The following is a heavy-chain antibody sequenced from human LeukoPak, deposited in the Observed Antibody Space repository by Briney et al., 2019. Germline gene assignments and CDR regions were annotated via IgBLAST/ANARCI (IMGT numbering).Heavy chain of an antibody. Sequence: TGGSLRLSCAVSGFTFSSYAMSWVRQAPGKGLEWVSAISGSGGSTYYADSVKGRFTISRDNSKNTLYLQMNSLRAEDTAVYYCAKSSGYSYGSGYSFDYWGQGTLVTVSS. CDR1: GFTFSSYA. CDR3: AKSSGYSYGSGYSFDY. CDR2: ISGSGGST. D-gene: IGHD5-18*01. J-gene: IGHJ4*02. V-gene: IGHV3-23*01.